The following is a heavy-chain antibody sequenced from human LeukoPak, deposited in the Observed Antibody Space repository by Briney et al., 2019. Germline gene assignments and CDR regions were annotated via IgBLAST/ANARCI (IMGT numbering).Heavy chain of an antibody. V-gene: IGHV3-23*01. J-gene: IGHJ4*02. CDR1: GFSFSSYA. D-gene: IGHD3-3*01. Sequence: TGGSLRLSCAASGFSFSSYAMSWVRQAPGKGLEWVSAISISGGSTYYADSVKGRFTIFRDNSKNTMYLQMNSLRAEDTAVYYCAAYYTSSDYWGQGTLVTVSS. CDR3: AAYYTSSDY. CDR2: ISISGGST.